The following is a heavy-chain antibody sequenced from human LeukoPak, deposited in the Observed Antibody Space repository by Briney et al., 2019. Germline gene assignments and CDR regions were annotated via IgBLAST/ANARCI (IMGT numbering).Heavy chain of an antibody. Sequence: GRSLRLSCAASGFAFSSFGMHWVRQAPGKGLEWVAVIWYDGTNKYYADSVKGPFTISRDNSKNTLYLQMNSLRAEDTAVYYCARATVTRWFDPSGQGTLVTVSS. J-gene: IGHJ5*02. CDR3: ARATVTRWFDP. CDR1: GFAFSSFG. D-gene: IGHD4-17*01. V-gene: IGHV3-33*01. CDR2: IWYDGTNK.